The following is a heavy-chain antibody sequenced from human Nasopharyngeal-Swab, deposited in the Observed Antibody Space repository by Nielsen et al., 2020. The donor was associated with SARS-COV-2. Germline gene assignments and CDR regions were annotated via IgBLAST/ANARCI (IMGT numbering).Heavy chain of an antibody. D-gene: IGHD3-9*01. Sequence: GESPKISCAATGFPFSDYYMSWIRQAPGKGLEWVSYINSVSSSTDYADSVKGRFTISRDNAKNSLYLQMNSLSAEDTAVYYCARGRYNPYWGQGTLVTVSS. CDR1: GFPFSDYY. J-gene: IGHJ4*02. CDR3: ARGRYNPY. CDR2: INSVSSST. V-gene: IGHV3-11*06.